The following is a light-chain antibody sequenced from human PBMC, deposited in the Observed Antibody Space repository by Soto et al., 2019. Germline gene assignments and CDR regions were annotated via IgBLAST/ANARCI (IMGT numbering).Light chain of an antibody. CDR2: KEH. Sequence: DIQMSQSPSTLSASIGDRVTITCRASQSISSWLALYQQKPGRAPKPLIYKEHNLYSGVPSGFGGSETEYETECTLTITSLEPDDFATDYCQQVHTSPYTVGQGTKLQIK. CDR1: QSISSW. J-gene: IGKJ2*01. V-gene: IGKV1-5*03. CDR3: QQVHTSPYT.